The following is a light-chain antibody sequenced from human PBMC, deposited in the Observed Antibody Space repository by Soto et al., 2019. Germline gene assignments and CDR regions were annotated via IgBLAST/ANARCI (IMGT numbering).Light chain of an antibody. CDR3: QQYNNWPRT. J-gene: IGKJ1*01. CDR1: QSVNSN. CDR2: GTS. Sequence: EIVMTQSPATLSVSPGERATLSCRASQSVNSNLAWYQQKAGQAPRLLIYGTSTRATGIPARFSGSGSRTEFTLTISSLQFEDFAVYYCQQYNNWPRTFGQGTKVEIK. V-gene: IGKV3-15*01.